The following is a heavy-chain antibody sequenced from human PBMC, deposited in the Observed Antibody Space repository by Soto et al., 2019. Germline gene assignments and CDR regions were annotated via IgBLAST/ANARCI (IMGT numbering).Heavy chain of an antibody. J-gene: IGHJ5*02. CDR3: ARAVGIGVTGLDL. V-gene: IGHV1-8*01. Sequence: QERLVQSGAELRRPGASVRISCRASGYNFPSSNVNWVRQASGQGPEWLGWMNAANRNAAFARDFQVRVTMTRDLSTDTAYLDLGGLSSGDTAMYYCARAVGIGVTGLDLWGPGTFVTVS. CDR1: GYNFPSSN. D-gene: IGHD2-21*02. CDR2: MNAANRNA.